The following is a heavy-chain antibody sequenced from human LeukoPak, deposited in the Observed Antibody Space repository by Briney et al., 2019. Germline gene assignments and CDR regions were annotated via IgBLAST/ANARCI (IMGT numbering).Heavy chain of an antibody. D-gene: IGHD3-3*01. J-gene: IGHJ6*03. CDR1: GGSFSGYY. V-gene: IGHV4-34*01. CDR3: ARGLRFLEWLPHHYYMDV. CDR2: IKHSGST. Sequence: SETLSLTCAVYGGSFSGYYWSWIRQPPGKGLEWIGEIKHSGSTNYNPSLKSRVTISVDTSKNQFSLKLSSVTAADTAVYYCARGLRFLEWLPHHYYMDVWGKGTTVTVSS.